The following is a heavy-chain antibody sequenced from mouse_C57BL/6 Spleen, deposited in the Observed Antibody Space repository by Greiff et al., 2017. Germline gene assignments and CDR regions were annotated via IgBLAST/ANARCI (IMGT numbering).Heavy chain of an antibody. Sequence: QVQLQQPGAELVRPGTSVKLSCKASGYTFTSYWMHWVKQRPGHGLEWIGVIDPSDSYTNYNQKFKGKATLTVDTSSSTAYMQLSSLTSEDSAVYYCARGNRPAWFAYWGQGTLVTVSA. CDR1: GYTFTSYW. CDR3: ARGNRPAWFAY. CDR2: IDPSDSYT. V-gene: IGHV1-59*01. J-gene: IGHJ3*01.